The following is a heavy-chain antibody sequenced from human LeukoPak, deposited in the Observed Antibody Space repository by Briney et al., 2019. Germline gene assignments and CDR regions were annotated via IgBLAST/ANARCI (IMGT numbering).Heavy chain of an antibody. D-gene: IGHD1-26*01. CDR2: IYTIGST. Sequence: SETLSLTCTVSGGSISSYYWSWIRQSAGKGLEWIGRIYTIGSTDYNPSLKSRVTMSVDTSKNQFSLKLSSVTAAETAMYYCARNGGSGTYYDGSFDYWGQGTLVTVSS. V-gene: IGHV4-4*07. CDR3: ARNGGSGTYYDGSFDY. J-gene: IGHJ4*02. CDR1: GGSISSYY.